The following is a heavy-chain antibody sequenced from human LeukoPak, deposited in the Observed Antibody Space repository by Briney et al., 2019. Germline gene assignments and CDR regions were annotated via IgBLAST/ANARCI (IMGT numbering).Heavy chain of an antibody. CDR2: IKSDGSST. CDR3: TKSDWFDP. D-gene: IGHD3-3*01. Sequence: GGSLRLSCAASGFTFSNHWMHWVRQAPGKGLLWVSRIKSDGSSTTYADSVKGRFTISRDNAKNTLYLQMSSLRAEDTAVYYCTKSDWFDPWGQGTLVTVSS. J-gene: IGHJ5*02. V-gene: IGHV3-74*01. CDR1: GFTFSNHW.